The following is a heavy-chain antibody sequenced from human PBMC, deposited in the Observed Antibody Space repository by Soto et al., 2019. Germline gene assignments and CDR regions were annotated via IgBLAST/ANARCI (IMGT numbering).Heavy chain of an antibody. J-gene: IGHJ3*02. Sequence: SGPTLVNPTQTLTLTCTFSGFSFSTSGMCVSWIRQPPGKALEWLALIDWDDDKYYSTSLKTRLTISKDTSKNQVVLTMTNMDPVDTATYYCARTERSWLLGDGAFDIWGQGTMVTVS. V-gene: IGHV2-70*01. D-gene: IGHD3-22*01. CDR1: GFSFSTSGMC. CDR3: ARTERSWLLGDGAFDI. CDR2: IDWDDDK.